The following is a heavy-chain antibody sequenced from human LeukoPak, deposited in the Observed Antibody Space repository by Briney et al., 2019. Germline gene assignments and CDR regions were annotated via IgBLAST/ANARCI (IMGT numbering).Heavy chain of an antibody. V-gene: IGHV3-30*02. Sequence: PGGSLRLSCTASGLTFSNYDIHWVRQAPGKGLEWVAFIQYDGSNKYYADSVKGPFTISRDNSKNTLYMLMNSLRAADTSVYYCAKVSGVGSSWSPFDYWGQGTLVTVSS. CDR3: AKVSGVGSSWSPFDY. CDR1: GLTFSNYD. J-gene: IGHJ4*02. CDR2: IQYDGSNK. D-gene: IGHD6-13*01.